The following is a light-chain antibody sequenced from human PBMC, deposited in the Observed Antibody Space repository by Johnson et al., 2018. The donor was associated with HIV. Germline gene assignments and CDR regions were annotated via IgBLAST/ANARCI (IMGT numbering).Light chain of an antibody. CDR2: ETN. V-gene: IGLV1-51*01. CDR1: SSNIGNNY. J-gene: IGLJ1*01. CDR3: GTWDISLIAYV. Sequence: QSVLTQPPSVSAAPGQRVTISCSGSSSNIGNNYVSWYQQLPGTAPKLLIYETNKRPSEIPDRFSGSKSGTSATLGITGLQTEDEAEYYCGTWDISLIAYVFGTGTKVTVL.